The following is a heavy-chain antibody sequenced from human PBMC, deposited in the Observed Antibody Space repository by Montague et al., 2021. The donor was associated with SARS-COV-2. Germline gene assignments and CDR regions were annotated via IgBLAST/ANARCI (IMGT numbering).Heavy chain of an antibody. D-gene: IGHD3-22*01. CDR3: ARDGGYYDSSGYYAYYYYGMDV. J-gene: IGHJ6*02. Sequence: PLRLSCAASGFTFSSYAMHWVRQAPGKGLEWVAVISYDGSNKYYADSVKGRFTISRDNSKNTLYLQMNSLRAEDTAVYYCARDGGYYDSSGYYAYYYYGMDVWGQGTTVTVSS. V-gene: IGHV3-30-3*01. CDR2: ISYDGSNK. CDR1: GFTFSSYA.